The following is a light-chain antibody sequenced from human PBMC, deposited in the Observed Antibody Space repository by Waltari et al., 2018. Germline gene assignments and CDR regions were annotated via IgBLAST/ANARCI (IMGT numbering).Light chain of an antibody. CDR2: LGS. J-gene: IGKJ1*01. CDR3: MQALQALWT. CDR1: QSLLHSNGYNY. V-gene: IGKV2-28*01. Sequence: DIVMTQSPLSLPVTPGEPASISCRSSQSLLHSNGYNYLDWYLQKPGQSPQLLVYLGSNRAAGVPDRFSSSGSVTDFTLKISRVEAEDVGVYYCMQALQALWTFGQGTKVEIK.